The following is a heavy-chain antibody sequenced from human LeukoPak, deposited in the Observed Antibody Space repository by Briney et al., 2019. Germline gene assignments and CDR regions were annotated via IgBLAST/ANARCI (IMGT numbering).Heavy chain of an antibody. CDR1: GFTFSDDY. Sequence: KSGGSLRLSCEASGFTFSDDYMSWIRQAPRKGLEWVSYISSRGTTIYYADSVKGRFTISRDNAKNSLYLQMNSLRAEDTAVYYCARVYSSGWAVDWWGRSTLVTVS. J-gene: IGHJ1*01. CDR2: ISSRGTTI. CDR3: ARVYSSGWAVDW. D-gene: IGHD6-19*01. V-gene: IGHV3-11*04.